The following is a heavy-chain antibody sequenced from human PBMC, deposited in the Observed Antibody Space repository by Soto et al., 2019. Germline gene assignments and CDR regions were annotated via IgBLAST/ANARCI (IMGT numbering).Heavy chain of an antibody. CDR1: GFTFSSYG. J-gene: IGHJ6*02. CDR3: AKDASIAAPGSDYYGMDV. Sequence: GSLRLSCAASGFTFSSYGMHWVRQAPGKGLEWVAVISYDGSNKYYADSVKGRFTISRDNSKNTLYLQMNSLRAEDTAVYYCAKDASIAAPGSDYYGMDVWGQGNKVTV. D-gene: IGHD6-6*01. V-gene: IGHV3-30*18. CDR2: ISYDGSNK.